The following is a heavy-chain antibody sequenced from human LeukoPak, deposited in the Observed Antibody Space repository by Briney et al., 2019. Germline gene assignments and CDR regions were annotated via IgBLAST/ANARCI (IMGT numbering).Heavy chain of an antibody. V-gene: IGHV3-7*01. CDR2: IKQDGSDK. Sequence: PGGALRLSCAASGFTLSGYWMGWVGQAPGRGGEWVANIKQDGSDKYYVDSVKGRFTISRDNAKNSLYLLMNSLRAGGTAVYYCARGASGLYWGQGTLVTVSS. CDR3: ARGASGLY. J-gene: IGHJ4*02. CDR1: GFTLSGYW. D-gene: IGHD4/OR15-4a*01.